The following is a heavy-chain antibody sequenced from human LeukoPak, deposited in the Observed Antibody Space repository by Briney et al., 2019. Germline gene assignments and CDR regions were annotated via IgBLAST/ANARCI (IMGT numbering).Heavy chain of an antibody. D-gene: IGHD2-15*01. V-gene: IGHV4-59*12. CDR1: GGSISSYY. CDR3: ARLGYCSGGSCYLHMDV. J-gene: IGHJ6*03. Sequence: PSETLSLTCIVSGGSISSYYWSWIRQPPGKGLEWIGYIYYSGSTNYNPSLKSRVTISVDTSKNQFSLKLSSVTAADTAVYYCARLGYCSGGSCYLHMDVWGKGTTVTVSS. CDR2: IYYSGST.